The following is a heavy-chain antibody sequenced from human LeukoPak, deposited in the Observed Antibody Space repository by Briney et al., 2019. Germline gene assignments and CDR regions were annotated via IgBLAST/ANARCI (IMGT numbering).Heavy chain of an antibody. Sequence: PSETLSLTCTVSGGSISSSSYYWGWICQPPGKGLEWIGSIYYSGSTYYNPSLKSRVTISVDTSKNQFSLKLSSVTAADTAVYYCARGEEWELYAFDIWGQGTMVTVSS. D-gene: IGHD1-26*01. V-gene: IGHV4-39*07. CDR3: ARGEEWELYAFDI. J-gene: IGHJ3*02. CDR1: GGSISSSSYY. CDR2: IYYSGST.